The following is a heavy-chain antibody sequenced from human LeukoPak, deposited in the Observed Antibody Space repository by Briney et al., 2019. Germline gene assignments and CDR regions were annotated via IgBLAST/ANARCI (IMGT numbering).Heavy chain of an antibody. CDR1: GFTFSSYA. CDR2: ISGSGGST. V-gene: IGHV3-23*01. J-gene: IGHJ4*02. CDR3: ARPPYYDFWSGYLDY. Sequence: GGSLRLSCAASGFTFSSYAMSWVRQAPGKGLEWVSAISGSGGSTYYADSVKGRFTTSRDNSKNTLYLQMNSLRAEDTAVYYCARPPYYDFWSGYLDYWGQGTLVTVSS. D-gene: IGHD3-3*01.